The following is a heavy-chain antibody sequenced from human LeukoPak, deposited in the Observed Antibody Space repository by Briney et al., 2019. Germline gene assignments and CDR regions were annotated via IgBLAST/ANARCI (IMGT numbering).Heavy chain of an antibody. Sequence: SETPSLTCAVSGYSISSGYYWGWIRQPPGKGLEWIGSIYNSGSTYYNPSLKSRVTISVDTSKNQFSLKLSSVTAADTAVYYCAREEGFDSVRGWFDPWGQGTLVTVSS. CDR1: GYSISSGYY. D-gene: IGHD3-9*01. CDR2: IYNSGST. V-gene: IGHV4-38-2*02. J-gene: IGHJ5*02. CDR3: AREEGFDSVRGWFDP.